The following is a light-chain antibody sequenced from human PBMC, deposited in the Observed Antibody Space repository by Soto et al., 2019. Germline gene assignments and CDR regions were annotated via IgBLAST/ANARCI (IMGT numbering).Light chain of an antibody. J-gene: IGLJ2*01. Sequence: QLVPTQSPSASASLGASVKLTCTLSSGHSSYAIAWHQQQPEKGPRYLMKLNSDGSHSKGDGIPDRFSGSSSGAERYLTISSLQSEDEADYYCQTWGTGIVVFGGGTKLTVL. CDR3: QTWGTGIVV. CDR2: LNSDGSH. V-gene: IGLV4-69*01. CDR1: SGHSSYA.